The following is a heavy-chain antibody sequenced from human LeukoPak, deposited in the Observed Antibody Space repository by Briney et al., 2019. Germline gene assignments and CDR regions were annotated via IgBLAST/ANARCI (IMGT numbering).Heavy chain of an antibody. V-gene: IGHV4-34*01. CDR3: ARGRQQWLISYYFDY. D-gene: IGHD6-19*01. CDR1: GGSFSGYY. CDR2: INHSGST. Sequence: SETLSLTCAVYGGSFSGYYWSWIRPPPGKGLEWIGEINHSGSTNYNPSLKSRVTISVDTSKNQFSLKLSSVTAADTAVYYCARGRQQWLISYYFDYWGQGTLVTVSS. J-gene: IGHJ4*02.